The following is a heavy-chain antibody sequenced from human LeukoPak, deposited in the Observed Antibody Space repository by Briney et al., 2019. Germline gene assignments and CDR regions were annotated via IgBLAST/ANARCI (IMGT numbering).Heavy chain of an antibody. CDR2: IYYSGST. V-gene: IGHV4-59*01. D-gene: IGHD3-9*01. J-gene: IGHJ5*01. CDR3: ARIPGGYDILTGYYSRDWFDS. Sequence: SETLSLTCTVSGGSISSYYWSWIRQPPGKGLEWIGYIYYSGSTNYNPSLKSRVNTSVDTSKNQSSLKLSSVTAADTAVYYCARIPGGYDILTGYYSRDWFDSWGQGTRVTVSS. CDR1: GGSISSYY.